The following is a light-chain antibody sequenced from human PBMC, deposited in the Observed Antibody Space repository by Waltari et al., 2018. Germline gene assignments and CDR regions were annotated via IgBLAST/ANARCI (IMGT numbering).Light chain of an antibody. CDR2: YDR. V-gene: IGLV3-21*04. CDR1: NIGTYS. CDR3: HVWHPHVDPGV. Sequence: SYVVTQPPSVSVAPGETATITCGGDNIGTYSVHWYQQKEGQAPVLVIFYDRDRPAWIPCRFSGSNSGNTATLTISRVEAGDEARYYCHVWHPHVDPGVFGTGTEVTVL. J-gene: IGLJ1*01.